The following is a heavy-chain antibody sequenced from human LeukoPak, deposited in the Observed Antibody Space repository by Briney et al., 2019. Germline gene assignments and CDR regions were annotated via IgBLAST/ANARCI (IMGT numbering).Heavy chain of an antibody. Sequence: SDTLSLTCTVSGGSVSSGSYYWSWIRQPPGKGLEWIGYIYYSGSTNYNPSLKSRVTISVDTSKNQFSLKLSSVTAADTAVYYCARLREVPRDRPGYGSGLDYWGQGTLVTVSS. V-gene: IGHV4-61*01. CDR1: GGSVSSGSYY. CDR2: IYYSGST. CDR3: ARLREVPRDRPGYGSGLDY. J-gene: IGHJ4*02. D-gene: IGHD3-10*01.